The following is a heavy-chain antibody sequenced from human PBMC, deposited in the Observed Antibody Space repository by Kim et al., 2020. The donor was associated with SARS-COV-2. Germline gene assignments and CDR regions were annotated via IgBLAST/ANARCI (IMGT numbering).Heavy chain of an antibody. CDR3: ARGYSSGWYSAFDI. J-gene: IGHJ3*02. Sequence: SVKVSCKASGGTFSSYAISWVRQAPGQGLEWMGGIIPIFGTANYAQKFQGRVTITADESTSTAYMELSSLRSEDTAVYYCARGYSSGWYSAFDIWGQGTMVTVSS. D-gene: IGHD6-19*01. CDR2: IIPIFGTA. V-gene: IGHV1-69*13. CDR1: GGTFSSYA.